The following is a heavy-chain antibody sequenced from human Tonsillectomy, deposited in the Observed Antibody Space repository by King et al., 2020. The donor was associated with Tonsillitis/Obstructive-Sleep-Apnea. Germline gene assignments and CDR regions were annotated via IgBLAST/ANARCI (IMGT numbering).Heavy chain of an antibody. CDR3: ASGVLRGYSYGYGY. J-gene: IGHJ4*02. Sequence: QLQESGPGLVKPSETLSLTCTVSGGSISSSSYYWGWIRQPPGKGLEWIVSICYSGCTYYNPSHKSRVTISLDTSKNQFSLKLSSVTAADTAVYYCASGVLRGYSYGYGYWGQGTLVTVSS. CDR2: ICYSGCT. D-gene: IGHD5-18*01. V-gene: IGHV4-39*01. CDR1: GGSISSSSYY.